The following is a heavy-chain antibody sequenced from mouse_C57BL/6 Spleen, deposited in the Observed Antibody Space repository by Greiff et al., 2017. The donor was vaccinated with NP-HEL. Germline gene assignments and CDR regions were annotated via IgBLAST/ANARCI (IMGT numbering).Heavy chain of an antibody. J-gene: IGHJ3*01. V-gene: IGHV1-69*01. CDR2: IDPSDSYT. D-gene: IGHD4-1*01. Sequence: QVQLQQPGAELVMPGASVKLSCKASGYNFTSYWMHWVKQRPGQGLEWIGEIDPSDSYTNYNQKFKGKSTLTVDKSSSTAYLQLSSLTSEDSAVYYCARQANWGFAYWGQGTLVTVSA. CDR1: GYNFTSYW. CDR3: ARQANWGFAY.